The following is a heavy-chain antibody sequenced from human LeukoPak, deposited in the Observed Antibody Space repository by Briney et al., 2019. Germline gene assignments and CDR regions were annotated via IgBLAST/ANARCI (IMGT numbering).Heavy chain of an antibody. CDR3: AREGGPYRPLDY. CDR1: GGSISSTNW. Sequence: SETLSLTCGVSGGSISSTNWWTWVRQPPGEGLEWIGEVHLSGRTNYNPSLESRVTMSVDMSENHISLKLTSVTAADTAVYYCAREGGPYRPLDYSGQGTLVTVSS. V-gene: IGHV4-4*02. CDR2: VHLSGRT. J-gene: IGHJ4*02.